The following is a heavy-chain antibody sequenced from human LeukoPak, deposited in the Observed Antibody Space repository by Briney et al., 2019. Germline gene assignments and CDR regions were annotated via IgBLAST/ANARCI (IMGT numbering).Heavy chain of an antibody. J-gene: IGHJ3*02. CDR2: ISTSGSTM. CDR3: VPEGFDI. CDR1: GFTFTDYY. V-gene: IGHV3-11*01. Sequence: PGGSLRLSCAASGFTFTDYYMSWYRQARGKGLEWLSSISTSGSTMYYADSVKGRFTISRDNAKNSLYMQMNSLRAEDTAVYYCVPEGFDIWGQGTMVTVSP.